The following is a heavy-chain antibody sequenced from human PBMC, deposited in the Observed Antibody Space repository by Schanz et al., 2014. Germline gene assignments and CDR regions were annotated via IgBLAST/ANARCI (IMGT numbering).Heavy chain of an antibody. V-gene: IGHV3-11*01. D-gene: IGHD1-20*01. CDR3: ARRITGTHHNPYYHGMDV. CDR2: ISNSGYTI. J-gene: IGHJ6*02. CDR1: GFTFSDYY. Sequence: QVQLVESGGGLVKPGGSLRLSCAASGFTFSDYYMNWIRQAPGKGLEWVSYISNSGYTIYYADSVKGRFTISRDNAKNALYLQMNSLRAEDTAVYYCARRITGTHHNPYYHGMDVWGQGTTVTVSS.